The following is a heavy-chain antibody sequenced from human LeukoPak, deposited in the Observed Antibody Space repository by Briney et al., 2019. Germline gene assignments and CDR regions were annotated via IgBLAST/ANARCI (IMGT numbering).Heavy chain of an antibody. Sequence: ASVKVSCKTSGYTFTSLDINWVRQASGQGLEWMGWISAYNGNTNYAQKLQGRVTMTTDTSTSTAYMELRSLRSDDTAVYYCARDGDFWSGYQLGYYYMDVWGRGTTVTVSS. CDR2: ISAYNGNT. V-gene: IGHV1-18*01. J-gene: IGHJ6*03. CDR3: ARDGDFWSGYQLGYYYMDV. CDR1: GYTFTSLD. D-gene: IGHD3-3*01.